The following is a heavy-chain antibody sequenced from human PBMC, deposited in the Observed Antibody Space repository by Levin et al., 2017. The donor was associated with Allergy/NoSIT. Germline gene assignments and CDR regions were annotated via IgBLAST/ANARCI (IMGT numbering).Heavy chain of an antibody. Sequence: GGSLRLSCAASGFTFSDYYMSWIRQAPGKGLEWVSYISSSSSYTNYADSVKGRFTISRDNAKNSLYLQMNSLRAEDTAVYYCARGIAAAGTPYYFDYWGQGTLVTVSS. V-gene: IGHV3-11*05. CDR1: GFTFSDYY. J-gene: IGHJ4*02. CDR3: ARGIAAAGTPYYFDY. CDR2: ISSSSSYT. D-gene: IGHD6-13*01.